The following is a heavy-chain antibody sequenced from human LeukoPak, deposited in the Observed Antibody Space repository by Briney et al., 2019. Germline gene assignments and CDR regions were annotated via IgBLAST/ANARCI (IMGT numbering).Heavy chain of an antibody. CDR3: ARDRGTSGYLP. D-gene: IGHD3-22*01. CDR1: GFTFSSYS. CDR2: ISTSSNTI. J-gene: IGHJ5*02. V-gene: IGHV3-48*02. Sequence: GRSLRLSCAASGFTFSSYSMNWVRQAPGKGLEWVSYISTSSNTIHYADSVKGRFTISRDNAKNSLYLQMNSLRDDDTAVYYCARDRGTSGYLPWGQGTLVTVSS.